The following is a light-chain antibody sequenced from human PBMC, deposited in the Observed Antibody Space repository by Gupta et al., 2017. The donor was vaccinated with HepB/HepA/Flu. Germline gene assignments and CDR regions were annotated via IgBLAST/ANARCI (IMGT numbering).Light chain of an antibody. Sequence: DIQMTQSPLTLSASVGDRVTITCRASQSISSSLAWYQQKPGKAPNLLIYQASSLESGVPSRFSGSGSGTEFTLTISGRQPDDFATYYCQQYNNYSATTFGQGTKVEIK. V-gene: IGKV1-5*03. CDR3: QQYNNYSATT. CDR1: QSISSS. CDR2: QAS. J-gene: IGKJ1*01.